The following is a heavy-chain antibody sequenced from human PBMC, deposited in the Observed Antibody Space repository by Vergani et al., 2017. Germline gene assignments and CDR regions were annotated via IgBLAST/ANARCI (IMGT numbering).Heavy chain of an antibody. CDR3: ARXGYGSSTSCLRYYYGMDV. CDR2: ISSSSSYI. V-gene: IGHV3-21*01. J-gene: IGHJ6*02. D-gene: IGHD2-2*01. CDR1: GFTFSSYS. Sequence: EVQLVESGGGLVKPGGSLRLSCAASGFTFSSYSMNWVRQAPGKGLEWVSSISSSSSYIYYADSVKGRFTISRDNAKNSLYLQMNSLRAEDTAVYYCARXGYGSSTSCLRYYYGMDVWGQGTTVTVSS.